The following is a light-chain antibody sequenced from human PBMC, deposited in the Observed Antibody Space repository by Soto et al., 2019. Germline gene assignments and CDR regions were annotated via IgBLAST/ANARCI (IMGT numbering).Light chain of an antibody. CDR2: GIS. V-gene: IGKV3-20*01. CDR3: QQYDGSLPYT. Sequence: EIVLTQSPGTLSLSPGESATLSCRASQTVRNSYLAWYQQKPGQAPRHLIDGISTLATGIPDRFSGSGSGTDFTLTISRLEPEDFAVFYCQQYDGSLPYTFGHGTKLEIK. CDR1: QTVRNSY. J-gene: IGKJ2*01.